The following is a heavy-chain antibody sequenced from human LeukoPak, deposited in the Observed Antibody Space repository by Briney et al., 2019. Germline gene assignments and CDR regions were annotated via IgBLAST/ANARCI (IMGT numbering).Heavy chain of an antibody. Sequence: GGSLRLFCTASGFTFSSYWMSGVRQAPGKGLEGVDNVKQDGSEKYYVDAVNDRFTISRENPKISLYVQMNSLRPEDTALYYCARARRSEFGYWGQGTLVTVSS. CDR1: GFTFSSYW. CDR3: ARARRSEFGY. J-gene: IGHJ4*02. CDR2: VKQDGSEK. D-gene: IGHD1-14*01. V-gene: IGHV3-7*01.